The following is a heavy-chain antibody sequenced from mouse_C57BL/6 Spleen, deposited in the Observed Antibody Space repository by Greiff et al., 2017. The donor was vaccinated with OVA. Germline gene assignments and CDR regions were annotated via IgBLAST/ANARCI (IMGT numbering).Heavy chain of an antibody. CDR1: GFTFTDYY. Sequence: EVKLMESGGGLVQPGGSLSLSCAASGFTFTDYYMSWVRQPPGKALEWLGFIRNKANGYTTEYSASVKGRFTISRDNSQSILYLQMNALRAEDNATYYCARYRDRYAMDYWGQGTSVTVSS. V-gene: IGHV7-3*01. CDR2: IRNKANGYTT. J-gene: IGHJ4*01. D-gene: IGHD3-3*01. CDR3: ARYRDRYAMDY.